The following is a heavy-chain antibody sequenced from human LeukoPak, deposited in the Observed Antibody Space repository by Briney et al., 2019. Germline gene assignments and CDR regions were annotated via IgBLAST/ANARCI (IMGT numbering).Heavy chain of an antibody. CDR3: ARGYYDILTGLP. D-gene: IGHD3-9*01. CDR2: IYHSGST. Sequence: SETLSLTCAVSGGSISSGGYSWSWIRQPPGKGLEWIGYIYHSGSTYYNPSLKSRVTISVDTSKNQFSLKLSSVTAADTAVYYCARGYYDILTGLPWGQGTLVTVSS. V-gene: IGHV4-30-2*05. J-gene: IGHJ4*02. CDR1: GGSISSGGYS.